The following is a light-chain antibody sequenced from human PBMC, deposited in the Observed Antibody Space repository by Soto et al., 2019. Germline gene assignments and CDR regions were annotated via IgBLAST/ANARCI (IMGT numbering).Light chain of an antibody. CDR3: QQYCGSPQT. Sequence: EIVLTQSPGTLSLSPGERATLSCRASQSVSNYLAWYQQKPGQAPRLLIYGASRMATVIPDRFSGSGSGTDFTLTISRLEPEDFAVYYCQQYCGSPQTFGQGTNVEIK. CDR1: QSVSNY. V-gene: IGKV3-20*01. CDR2: GAS. J-gene: IGKJ1*01.